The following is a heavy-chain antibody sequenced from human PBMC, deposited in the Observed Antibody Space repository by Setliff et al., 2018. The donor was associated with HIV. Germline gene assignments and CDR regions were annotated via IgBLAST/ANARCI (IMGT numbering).Heavy chain of an antibody. CDR1: GGSISSSSYY. Sequence: KPSETLSLTCTVSGGSISSSSYYWGWVRQPPGKGLEWIGSMYYSGSTYYTPSLKSRVTISLDTSKNQFSLKLTSVTAADTAVYYCARYSPRGYTLTGPYWGQGTLVTVSS. D-gene: IGHD6-25*01. CDR3: ARYSPRGYTLTGPY. CDR2: MYYSGST. V-gene: IGHV4-39*07. J-gene: IGHJ4*02.